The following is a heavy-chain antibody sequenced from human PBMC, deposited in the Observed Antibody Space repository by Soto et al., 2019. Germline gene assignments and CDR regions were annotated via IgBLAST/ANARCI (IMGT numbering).Heavy chain of an antibody. J-gene: IGHJ5*02. D-gene: IGHD6-6*01. CDR1: GFTFTTFA. CDR3: ANGYSSSSRRNWFDP. Sequence: GGSLRLSCAASGFTFTTFAMSWVRQAPGKGLEWDSAISSSGGHTYYADSVRGRFTISRDNSKNTLYLQMDSLRAEDTALYYCANGYSSSSRRNWFDPWGQGTLVTVSS. CDR2: ISSSGGHT. V-gene: IGHV3-23*01.